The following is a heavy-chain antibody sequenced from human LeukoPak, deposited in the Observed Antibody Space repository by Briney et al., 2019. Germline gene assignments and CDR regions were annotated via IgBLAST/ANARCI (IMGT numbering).Heavy chain of an antibody. J-gene: IGHJ4*02. CDR1: GFTFSSYS. D-gene: IGHD2-15*01. CDR3: AKGRALEVVAAFNY. Sequence: GGSLRLSCAASGFTFSSYSMNWVRQAPGKGLEWVSSISSSGNYIYYADSLKGRFTISRDNAENSLFLQMNSLRAEDTAVYYCAKGRALEVVAAFNYWGQGTVVTVSS. V-gene: IGHV3-21*01. CDR2: ISSSGNYI.